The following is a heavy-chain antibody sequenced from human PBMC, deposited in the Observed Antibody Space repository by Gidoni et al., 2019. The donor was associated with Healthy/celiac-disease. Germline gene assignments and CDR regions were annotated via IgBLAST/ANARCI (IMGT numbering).Heavy chain of an antibody. Sequence: QAQLVESWGGVVQTGRSLRLSCSASGLHFICYGMHWVRQAPGTGLEWVAVIWYDGSNQYYADSVKGRFTISRDNSKNTLYLQMNSLRAEDTAVYYCARLEGPAAMGVGMVDYWGQGTLVTVSS. V-gene: IGHV3-33*01. CDR1: GLHFICYG. CDR3: ARLEGPAAMGVGMVDY. J-gene: IGHJ4*02. D-gene: IGHD2-2*01. CDR2: IWYDGSNQ.